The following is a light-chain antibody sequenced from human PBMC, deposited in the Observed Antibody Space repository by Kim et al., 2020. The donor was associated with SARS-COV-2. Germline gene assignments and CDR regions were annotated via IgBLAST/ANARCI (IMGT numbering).Light chain of an antibody. CDR2: EVS. J-gene: IGLJ2*01. V-gene: IGLV2-23*02. CDR1: SSDVGSYNL. Sequence: HSALTQPASVSGSPGQSITISCTGTSSDVGSYNLVSWYQQHPGKAPKLMIYEVSKRPSGVSNRFSGSKSGNTASLTISGLQAEVEADYYRCCHGVFG. CDR3: CCHGV.